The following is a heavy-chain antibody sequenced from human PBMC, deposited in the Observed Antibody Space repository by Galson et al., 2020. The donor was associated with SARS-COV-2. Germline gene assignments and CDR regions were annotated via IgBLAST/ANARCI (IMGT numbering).Heavy chain of an antibody. V-gene: IGHV1-24*01. Sequence: ASVKVSCKVSGYTLTELSMHWVRQAPGKGLEWMGGFDPEDGETIYAQKFQGRVTMTEDTSTDTAYMELSSLRSEDTAVYYCATDLPHLRFLETPWADAFDIWGQGTMVTVSS. CDR3: ATDLPHLRFLETPWADAFDI. CDR2: FDPEDGET. CDR1: GYTLTELS. D-gene: IGHD3-3*01. J-gene: IGHJ3*02.